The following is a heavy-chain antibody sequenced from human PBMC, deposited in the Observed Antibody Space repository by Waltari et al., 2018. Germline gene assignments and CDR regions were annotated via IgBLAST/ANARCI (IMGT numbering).Heavy chain of an antibody. CDR1: GYSISSGYY. Sequence: QVQLQESGPGLVKPSETLSLTCTVSGYSISSGYYWGWIRQPPGKGLEWIGSIYHSGGTYHQPSLKGRVTISVGTSKNRFSLKLSSVTAADTAVYYCARDSYYDFWSGYYDPPPIDYWGQGTLVTVSS. V-gene: IGHV4-38-2*02. CDR3: ARDSYYDFWSGYYDPPPIDY. D-gene: IGHD3-3*01. CDR2: IYHSGGT. J-gene: IGHJ4*02.